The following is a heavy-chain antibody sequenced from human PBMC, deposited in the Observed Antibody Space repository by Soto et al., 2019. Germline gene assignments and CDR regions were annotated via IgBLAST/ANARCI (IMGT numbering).Heavy chain of an antibody. CDR3: AKSRDGYNRY. V-gene: IGHV3-30*18. D-gene: IGHD5-12*01. CDR1: GFTFSSYG. Sequence: QVQLVESGGGVVQPGRSLRLSCAASGFTFSSYGMHWVRQAPGKGLEWVAVISYDGSNKYYADSVKGRFTISRDNSKNTLYLQMNSLRAEDTDVYYCAKSRDGYNRYWGQGTRVTVSS. CDR2: ISYDGSNK. J-gene: IGHJ4*02.